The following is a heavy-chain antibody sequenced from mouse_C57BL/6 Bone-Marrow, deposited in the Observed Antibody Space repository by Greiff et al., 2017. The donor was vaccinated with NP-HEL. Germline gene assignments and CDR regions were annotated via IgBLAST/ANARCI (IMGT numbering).Heavy chain of an antibody. CDR2: ISTGGGST. J-gene: IGHJ3*01. V-gene: IGHV5-12*01. D-gene: IGHD2-3*01. CDR1: GFTFSDYY. Sequence: EVKLVESGGGLVQPGGSLKLSCAASGFTFSDYYMYWVRQTPEKRLEWVAYISTGGGSTYYPDTVKGRFTISRDNAKDTLYLQMSRLKSEDTAMYYCARHGGYYAFAYWGQGTLVTVSA. CDR3: ARHGGYYAFAY.